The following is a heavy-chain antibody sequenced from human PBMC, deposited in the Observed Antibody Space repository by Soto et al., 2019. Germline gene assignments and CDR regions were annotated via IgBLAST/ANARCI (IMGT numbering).Heavy chain of an antibody. CDR1: GYTFTNY. V-gene: IGHV1-2*02. Sequence: AQLVQSGAEAKRPGTSVKVSCQVSGYTFTNYVHWIRQAPGQGLEWMGRMNPNDGDTAYARKFQGRVTLTRDTSIAAAYRELSSQTSADTGVYYCARENWSYVDWGQGTLVTVSS. D-gene: IGHD1-26*01. CDR2: MNPNDGDT. J-gene: IGHJ4*02. CDR3: ARENWSYVD.